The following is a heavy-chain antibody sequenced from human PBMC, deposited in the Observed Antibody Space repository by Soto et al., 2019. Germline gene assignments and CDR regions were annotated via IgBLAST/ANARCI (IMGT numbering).Heavy chain of an antibody. D-gene: IGHD2-2*01. CDR2: IYYSGST. V-gene: IGHV4-59*04. Sequence: SETLSLTCTVSGASISRYYWSWIRQPPGKGLEWIGYIYYSGSTYHNPSLKSRVTMSVDTSKNQFSLKLSSVTAADTAVYYCARHQAGYCISASCSYWFDPWGQGTLVTVSS. CDR1: GASISRYY. CDR3: ARHQAGYCISASCSYWFDP. J-gene: IGHJ5*02.